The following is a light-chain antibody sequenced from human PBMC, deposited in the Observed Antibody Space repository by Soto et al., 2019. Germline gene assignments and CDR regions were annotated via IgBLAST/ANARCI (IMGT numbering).Light chain of an antibody. J-gene: IGKJ1*01. CDR1: HSLLH. Sequence: DIVMTQSPDSLAVSLGEGATINCKSSHSLLHLAWYQQKPGQPPKLLIYWASTRESGVPDRFSGSGSGTDFTLTISSLQAEDVAVYYCQQYYTTPVTFGQGTKVEIK. V-gene: IGKV4-1*01. CDR2: WAS. CDR3: QQYYTTPVT.